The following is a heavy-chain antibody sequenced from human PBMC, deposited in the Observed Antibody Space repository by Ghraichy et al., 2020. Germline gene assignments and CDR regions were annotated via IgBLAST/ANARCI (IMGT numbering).Heavy chain of an antibody. CDR1: GDSLSNNNVA. D-gene: IGHD3-10*01. CDR2: TYFGSQWSS. CDR3: ARGRASAFDV. V-gene: IGHV6-1*01. Sequence: SETLSLTCAVSGDSLSNNNVAWAWIRQSPSRGLEWLGRTYFGSQWSSDFALSVKGRIAVNPDTSTNQFSLQLNSVTPEDTAVYYCARGRASAFDVWGQGTMVTVSS. J-gene: IGHJ3*01.